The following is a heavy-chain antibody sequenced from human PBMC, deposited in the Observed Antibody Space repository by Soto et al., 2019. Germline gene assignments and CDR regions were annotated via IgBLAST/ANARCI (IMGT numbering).Heavy chain of an antibody. CDR1: GGSISGDYY. J-gene: IGHJ4*02. Sequence: SETLSLTCSVSGGSISGDYYWSWIRQSPERGLEWIGYIYYSGSSYSNPALQSRLSMSLDTSKNQFSLKLRSVTAADTAVYYCARSVAVPGAHIDYWGQGTQVTVSS. CDR2: IYYSGSS. CDR3: ARSVAVPGAHIDY. V-gene: IGHV4-30-4*08. D-gene: IGHD6-19*01.